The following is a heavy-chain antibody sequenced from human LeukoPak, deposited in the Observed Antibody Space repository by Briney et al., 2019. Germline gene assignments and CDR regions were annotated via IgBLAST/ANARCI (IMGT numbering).Heavy chain of an antibody. J-gene: IGHJ5*02. D-gene: IGHD3-3*01. V-gene: IGHV3-21*01. CDR1: GFTFSSYS. CDR3: ARSYDFWSGYQPTTGDDNWFDP. CDR2: ISSSSSYI. Sequence: NPGGSLRLSCAASGFTFSSYSMNWVRQAPGKGLEWVSSISSSSSYIYYADSVKGRFTISRDNAKNSLYLQMNSLRAEDTAVYYCARSYDFWSGYQPTTGDDNWFDPWGQGTLVTVSS.